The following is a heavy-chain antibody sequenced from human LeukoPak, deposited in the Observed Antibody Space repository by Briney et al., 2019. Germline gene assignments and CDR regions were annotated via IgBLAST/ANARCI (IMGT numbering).Heavy chain of an antibody. Sequence: GGSLRLSCAASGFTFSSYAMSWVRQAPGKGLEWVSAISGSGGSTYYADSVKGRFTISRDNSKNTLYLQMNSLRAEDTAVYYCAKGHYYDSSGYSYYFDYWGQGTLVTVSS. CDR1: GFTFSSYA. V-gene: IGHV3-23*01. CDR2: ISGSGGST. CDR3: AKGHYYDSSGYSYYFDY. D-gene: IGHD3-22*01. J-gene: IGHJ4*02.